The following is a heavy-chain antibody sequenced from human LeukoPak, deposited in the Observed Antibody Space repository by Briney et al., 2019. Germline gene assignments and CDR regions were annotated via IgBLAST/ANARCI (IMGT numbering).Heavy chain of an antibody. J-gene: IGHJ4*02. Sequence: GASVKVSCKASGYTFTGYYMHWVRQAPGQGLEWMGIINPRGGSTTYAQKFQGRVTMTGGTSTSTVYMELSSLRSEDTAVYYCARGDSSRWLYYFEDWGQGTLVTVSS. CDR1: GYTFTGYY. V-gene: IGHV1-46*01. CDR2: INPRGGST. D-gene: IGHD6-13*01. CDR3: ARGDSSRWLYYFED.